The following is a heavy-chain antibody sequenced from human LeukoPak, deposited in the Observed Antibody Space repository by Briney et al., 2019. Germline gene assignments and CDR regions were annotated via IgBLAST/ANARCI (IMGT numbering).Heavy chain of an antibody. D-gene: IGHD6-13*01. CDR1: GGTFSSYA. V-gene: IGHV1-69*01. Sequence: ASVKVSCKASGGTFSSYAISWVRQAPGQGLEWMGGIIPIFGTANYAQKFQGRVTITADESTSTAYMELSSLRSEDTAVYYCARLGIAAAGTFSQYFDYWGQGTLATVSS. J-gene: IGHJ4*02. CDR2: IIPIFGTA. CDR3: ARLGIAAAGTFSQYFDY.